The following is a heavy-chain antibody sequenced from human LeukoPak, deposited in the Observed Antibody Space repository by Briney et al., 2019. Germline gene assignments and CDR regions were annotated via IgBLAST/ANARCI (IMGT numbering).Heavy chain of an antibody. CDR1: GGSISSYY. D-gene: IGHD6-19*01. V-gene: IGHV4-4*07. Sequence: SETLSLTCTVSGGSISSYYWSWIRQPAGKGLEWIGRIHTSGSTNYNPSPKSRATMPVDTSKNQFSLKLSSVTAADTAVYYCARDDYAVAGYYFDYWGQGTLVTVSS. CDR2: IHTSGST. J-gene: IGHJ4*02. CDR3: ARDDYAVAGYYFDY.